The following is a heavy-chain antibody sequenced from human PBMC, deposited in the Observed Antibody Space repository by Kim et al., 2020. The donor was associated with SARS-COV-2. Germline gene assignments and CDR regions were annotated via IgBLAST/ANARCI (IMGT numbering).Heavy chain of an antibody. CDR3: TRLSWGAGMIFHKEHREGRQGFDV. Sequence: GESLKISCQGSGYNFRDFWIVWVRQMPGKGLEVMGIIYPGDSDTRYTPSFRGQVPISADNSISTAYLRWSSLKASDSGTYFCTRLSWGAGMIFHKEHREGRQGFDVWGQGTTVTVSS. CDR1: GYNFRDFW. J-gene: IGHJ6*02. CDR2: IYPGDSDT. D-gene: IGHD1-26*01. V-gene: IGHV5-51*01.